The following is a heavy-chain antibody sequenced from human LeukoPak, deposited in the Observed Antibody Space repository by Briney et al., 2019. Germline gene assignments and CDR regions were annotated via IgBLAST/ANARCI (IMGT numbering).Heavy chain of an antibody. CDR3: ARDIPRWSYLDAFDI. V-gene: IGHV3-11*01. Sequence: GGSLRLSCAASGFTFSDYYMSWIRQAPGKGLEWVSYISSSGSTIYYADSVKGRFTISRDNAKNSLYLQMNSLRAEDTAVYYCARDIPRWSYLDAFDIWGQGTMVTVSS. D-gene: IGHD1-26*01. CDR2: ISSSGSTI. J-gene: IGHJ3*02. CDR1: GFTFSDYY.